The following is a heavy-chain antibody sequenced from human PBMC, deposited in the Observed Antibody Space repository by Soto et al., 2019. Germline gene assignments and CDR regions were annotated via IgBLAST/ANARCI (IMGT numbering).Heavy chain of an antibody. CDR3: ARDEVEVGATNYYYYYGMDV. V-gene: IGHV1-69*01. Sequence: QVQLVQSGAEVKKPGSSVKVSCKASGGTFSSYAISWVRQAPGQGLEWMGGIIPIFGTANYAQKLQGRVTITADESTSTAYMELSSLRSEDTAVYYCARDEVEVGATNYYYYYGMDVWGQGTTVTVSS. D-gene: IGHD1-26*01. CDR1: GGTFSSYA. CDR2: IIPIFGTA. J-gene: IGHJ6*02.